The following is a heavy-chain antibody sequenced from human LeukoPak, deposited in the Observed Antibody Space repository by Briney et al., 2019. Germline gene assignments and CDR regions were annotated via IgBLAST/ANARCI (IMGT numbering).Heavy chain of an antibody. Sequence: PSETLSLTCTVSGGSISSSSYYWGWIRQPPGKGPEWIGSIYYSGSTYYNPSLKSRVTISVDTSKNQFSLKLSSVTAADTAVYYCAKERTLLSTMVREYYFDYWGQGTLVTVSS. CDR3: AKERTLLSTMVREYYFDY. CDR2: IYYSGST. V-gene: IGHV4-39*07. CDR1: GGSISSSSYY. D-gene: IGHD3-10*01. J-gene: IGHJ4*02.